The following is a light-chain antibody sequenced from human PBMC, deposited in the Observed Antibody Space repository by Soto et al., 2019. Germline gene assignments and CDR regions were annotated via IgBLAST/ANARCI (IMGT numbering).Light chain of an antibody. V-gene: IGKV1-5*01. J-gene: IGKJ1*01. CDR1: QSISSG. CDR3: QQYNSYSWT. Sequence: DIQMTQAPSALSSSVVDRVTGRFRASQSISSGLAWYQQKPGKAPKLLIYDASSLESGVPSRFSGSGSGTEFTLTISSLQPDDFATYYCQQYNSYSWTFGQGTKVDIK. CDR2: DAS.